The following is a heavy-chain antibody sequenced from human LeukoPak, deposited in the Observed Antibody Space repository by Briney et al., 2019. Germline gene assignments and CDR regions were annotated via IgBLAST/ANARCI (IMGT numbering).Heavy chain of an antibody. CDR1: GFTFSNAW. CDR3: TQYTYGFFKY. J-gene: IGHJ4*02. CDR2: IKSKTDGGTT. D-gene: IGHD5-18*01. Sequence: GGSLRLSCAASGFTFSNAWMSWVSQAPGKGLVRVGRIKSKTDGGTTDYAAPVKGRFTISRDDSKNTLYLQMNSLKTEDTAVYYCTQYTYGFFKYWGQGILVSVSS. V-gene: IGHV3-15*01.